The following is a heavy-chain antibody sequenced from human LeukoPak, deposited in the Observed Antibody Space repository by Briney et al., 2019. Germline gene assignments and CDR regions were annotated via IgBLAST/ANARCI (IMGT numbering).Heavy chain of an antibody. CDR3: ARTTEAHSWRTRYYDYYMDV. J-gene: IGHJ6*03. CDR1: GGSIAIRNYY. Sequence: PSETLSLTCAVSGGSIAIRNYYWAWIRQSPGRGLGWLGSVYSSGSVYYNPSLKSRVTILVDTSKNQFALKLRSVTAADTAVYYCARTTEAHSWRTRYYDYYMDVWGKGTTVTVSS. D-gene: IGHD6-13*01. CDR2: VYSSGSV. V-gene: IGHV4-39*06.